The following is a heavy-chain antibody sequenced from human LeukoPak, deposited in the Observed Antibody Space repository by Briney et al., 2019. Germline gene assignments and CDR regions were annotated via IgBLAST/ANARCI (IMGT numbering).Heavy chain of an antibody. CDR2: VYYSGST. CDR1: GGSVSGYY. V-gene: IGHV4-59*02. CDR3: ARIHRYCSGGARYVLDN. Sequence: SETLSLTCVVSGGSVSGYYWGWIRQPPGRGLEWIGYVYYSGSTNYNPSFKSRITISVDTSRNQFSLQLSSVTAADTAVYYCARIHRYCSGGARYVLDNWGQGTLVAVSS. J-gene: IGHJ4*02. D-gene: IGHD2-15*01.